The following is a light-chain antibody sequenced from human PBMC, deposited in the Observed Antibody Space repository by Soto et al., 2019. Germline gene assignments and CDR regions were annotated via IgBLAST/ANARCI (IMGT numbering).Light chain of an antibody. J-gene: IGKJ5*01. CDR1: QGIDTY. CDR3: QQLNTYPFI. V-gene: IGKV1-9*01. CDR2: AAS. Sequence: DIQLTPSPSFLSASVGDRVTITCRASQGIDTYLAWYQQKPGKAPKLLIYAASFLQSGVPSRFSGSGSGTEFTLTISSLQPEDFAAYYCQQLNTYPFIFAQGTRLEIK.